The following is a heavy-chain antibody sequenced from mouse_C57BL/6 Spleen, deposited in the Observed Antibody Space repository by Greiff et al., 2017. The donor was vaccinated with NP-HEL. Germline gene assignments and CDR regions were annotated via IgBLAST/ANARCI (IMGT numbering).Heavy chain of an antibody. CDR1: GYAFSSYW. Sequence: VQLQQSGAELVKPGASVKISCKASGYAFSSYWMNWVKQRPGKGLEWIGQIYPGDGDTNYNGKFKGKATLTADKSSSTAYMQLSSLTSEDSAVYFCAREAYYYGSSYGYFDVWGTGTTVTVSS. CDR2: IYPGDGDT. CDR3: AREAYYYGSSYGYFDV. D-gene: IGHD1-1*01. J-gene: IGHJ1*03. V-gene: IGHV1-80*01.